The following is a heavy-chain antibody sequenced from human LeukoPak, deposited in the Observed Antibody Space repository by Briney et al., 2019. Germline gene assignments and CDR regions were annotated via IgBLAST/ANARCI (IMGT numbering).Heavy chain of an antibody. CDR2: IKSDGSST. D-gene: IGHD3-16*02. CDR1: GFTFSSYW. CDR3: ARTSYVWGSYRYSSLVDY. Sequence: GGSLRLSCAASGFTFSSYWMHWVRQAPGKGLVWVSRIKSDGSSTSYADSVKGRFTISRDNAKNTLYLQMNSLRAEDTAVYYCARTSYVWGSYRYSSLVDYWGQGTLVTVSS. V-gene: IGHV3-74*01. J-gene: IGHJ4*02.